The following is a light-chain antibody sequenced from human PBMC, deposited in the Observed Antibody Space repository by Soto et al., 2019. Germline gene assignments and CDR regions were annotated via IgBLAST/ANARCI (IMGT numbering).Light chain of an antibody. CDR1: QSVTTQ. V-gene: IGKV3-20*01. Sequence: IVLTQSPGTLSLSPGERATLSCRASQSVTTQLAWYQQKPGQAPRLLIYGASSRATGIPDRFSGSGSGTDFTLTISRLEPEDFAVYYCQQYGGSPPYTFAQGTKLEIK. CDR2: GAS. CDR3: QQYGGSPPYT. J-gene: IGKJ2*01.